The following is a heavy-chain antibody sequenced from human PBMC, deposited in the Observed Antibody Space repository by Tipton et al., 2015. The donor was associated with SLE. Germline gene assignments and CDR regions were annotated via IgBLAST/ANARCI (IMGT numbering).Heavy chain of an antibody. V-gene: IGHV3-23*01. D-gene: IGHD3-22*01. J-gene: IGHJ4*02. CDR2: ISGSGGST. CDR1: GFTFSNYA. CDR3: AHRGTSSGYYYYFDY. Sequence: SLRLSCAASGFTFSNYAMSWVRQAPGKGLEWVSSISGSGGSTYYADSVRGRFTISRDNSKNTLYLQMNSLTAEDTAVYYCAHRGTSSGYYYYFDYWGQGTLVTVSS.